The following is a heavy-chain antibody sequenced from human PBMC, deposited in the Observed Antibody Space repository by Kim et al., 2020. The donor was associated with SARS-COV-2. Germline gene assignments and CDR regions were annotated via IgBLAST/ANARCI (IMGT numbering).Heavy chain of an antibody. CDR3: ARINEGYSFGYYWFDP. CDR1: GGSISGYY. Sequence: SETLSLTCTVSGGSISGYYWSWIRQSPGKGLEWIAYISYSGSTNYHPSLKSRVTISVDPSKNQFSLRLTSVTAADTAVYYCARINEGYSFGYYWFDPWGQGTLVTVSS. D-gene: IGHD5-18*01. V-gene: IGHV4-59*01. J-gene: IGHJ5*02. CDR2: ISYSGST.